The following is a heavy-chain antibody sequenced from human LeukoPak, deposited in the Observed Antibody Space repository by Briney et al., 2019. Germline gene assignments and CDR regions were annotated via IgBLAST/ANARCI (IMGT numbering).Heavy chain of an antibody. CDR1: GFTFSNYV. CDR2: ISYDGINK. CDR3: ARSPTYYYMDV. Sequence: GGSLRLSCEASGFTFSNYVIHWVRQAPGKGLEWLAVISYDGINKYYADSVKGRFTISRDHSKTTVDLQMDSLGGADTAVYYCARSPTYYYMDVWGKGATVTVSS. J-gene: IGHJ6*03. V-gene: IGHV3-30-3*01.